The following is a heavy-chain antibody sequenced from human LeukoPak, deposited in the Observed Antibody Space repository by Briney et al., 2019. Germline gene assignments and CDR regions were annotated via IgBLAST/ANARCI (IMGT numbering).Heavy chain of an antibody. CDR3: AKESTGSYYYDSSGYPNPYYFDY. CDR2: ISGSGGST. D-gene: IGHD3-22*01. Sequence: GGSLRLSCAASGFTFSSYAMSWVRQAPGKGLEWVSAISGSGGSTYYADSVKGRFTISRDNSKNTLYLQMNSLGAEDTAVYYCAKESTGSYYYDSSGYPNPYYFDYWGQGTLVTVSS. V-gene: IGHV3-23*01. J-gene: IGHJ4*02. CDR1: GFTFSSYA.